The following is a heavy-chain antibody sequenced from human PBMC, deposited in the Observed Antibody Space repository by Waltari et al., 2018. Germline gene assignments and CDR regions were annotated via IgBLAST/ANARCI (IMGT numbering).Heavy chain of an antibody. V-gene: IGHV3-7*01. CDR2: IKEDGSET. CDR1: GFTFTNYR. Sequence: EVQLVESGGGLVQPGGSLRLSCAASGFTFTNYRMRWVRQAPGKGLEWVANIKEDGSETYYVDSVKGRFTSSRDNAKNSLYLQMNSLRVEDTAVYYCARGRYGSFEYWGQGTLVTVSS. D-gene: IGHD1-26*01. J-gene: IGHJ4*02. CDR3: ARGRYGSFEY.